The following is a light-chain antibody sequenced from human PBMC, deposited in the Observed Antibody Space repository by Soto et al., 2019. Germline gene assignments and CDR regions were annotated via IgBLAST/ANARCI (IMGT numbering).Light chain of an antibody. CDR2: DAS. CDR1: QSVSSY. V-gene: IGKV3-11*01. J-gene: IGKJ5*01. CDR3: QQRSNWPIT. Sequence: EIVLPQSPGTLSFSPGERSALAFRASQSVSSYLAWYQQKPGQAPRLLIYDASNRATGIPARFSGSGSGTDFTLTISSLEPEDFAVYYCQQRSNWPITFGQGTRLEIK.